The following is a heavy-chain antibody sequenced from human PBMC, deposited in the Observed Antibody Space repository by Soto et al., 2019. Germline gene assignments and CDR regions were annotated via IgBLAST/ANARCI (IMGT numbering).Heavy chain of an antibody. V-gene: IGHV3-30*03. J-gene: IGHJ4*02. CDR2: ISYDGRNK. CDR3: ARDITYGDSYFDY. Sequence: LRLSCAASGFTFSGYGMHWVRQAPGKGLEWVAVISYDGRNKYYADSVKGRFTISRDNSKSRLYLQMNSLRAEDTAVYYCARDITYGDSYFDYWGRGTLVTVS. D-gene: IGHD4-17*01. CDR1: GFTFSGYG.